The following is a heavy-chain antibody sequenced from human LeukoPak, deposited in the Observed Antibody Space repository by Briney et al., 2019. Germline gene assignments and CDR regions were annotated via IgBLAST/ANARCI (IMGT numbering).Heavy chain of an antibody. CDR3: AIIYDSSYYYYYMDV. CDR2: MNPNSGNT. V-gene: IGHV1-8*01. J-gene: IGHJ6*03. D-gene: IGHD3-22*01. Sequence: ASVKVSCKASGYTFTSYDINWVRQATGQGLEWMGWMNPNSGNTGYAQKFQGRVTMTRNTSIGTAYRELSSLRSEDTAVYYCAIIYDSSYYYYYMDVWGKGTTVTVSS. CDR1: GYTFTSYD.